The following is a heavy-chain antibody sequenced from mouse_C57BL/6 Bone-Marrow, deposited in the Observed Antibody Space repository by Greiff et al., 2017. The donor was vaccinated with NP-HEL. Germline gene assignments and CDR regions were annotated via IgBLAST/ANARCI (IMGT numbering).Heavy chain of an antibody. CDR1: GFTFSDYY. J-gene: IGHJ4*01. D-gene: IGHD2-4*01. CDR2: INYDGSST. CDR3: AREGGLRRRTYAMDY. Sequence: EVKLVESEGGLVQPGSSMKLSCPASGFTFSDYYMAWVRQVPEKGLEWVANINYDGSSTYYLDPLKSRFIISRHNAKNILYLQMSSLKSEDTATYYCAREGGLRRRTYAMDYWGQGTSVTVSS. V-gene: IGHV5-16*01.